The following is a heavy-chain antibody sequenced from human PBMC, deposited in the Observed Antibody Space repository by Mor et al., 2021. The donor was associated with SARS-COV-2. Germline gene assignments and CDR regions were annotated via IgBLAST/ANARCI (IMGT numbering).Heavy chain of an antibody. CDR2: ISYDGSDK. CDR3: AKAKGVLTGSGVDY. Sequence: WVRQAPGKGLEWVAVISYDGSDKYYADSVKGRFTISRDNSKNTLFLQMNSLRAEDTAVYYCAKAKGVLTGSGVDYWGQGTL. V-gene: IGHV3-30*18. D-gene: IGHD3-9*01. J-gene: IGHJ4*02.